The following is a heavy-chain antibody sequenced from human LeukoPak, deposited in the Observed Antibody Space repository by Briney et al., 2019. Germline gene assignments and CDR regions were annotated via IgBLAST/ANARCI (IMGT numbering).Heavy chain of an antibody. J-gene: IGHJ5*02. CDR2: ISNGKT. V-gene: IGHV3-23*01. CDR1: GFPFSSHA. CDR3: VREAGYCASVCLKSNWFDP. Sequence: GGSLRLSCAASGFPFSSHAMSWVRQPPGKGLEWVAAISNGKTYYADSVRGRFTISRDDSKNTVYLQMNSLRDEDTALYYCVREAGYCASVCLKSNWFDPWGQGTRVTVS. D-gene: IGHD2-21*02.